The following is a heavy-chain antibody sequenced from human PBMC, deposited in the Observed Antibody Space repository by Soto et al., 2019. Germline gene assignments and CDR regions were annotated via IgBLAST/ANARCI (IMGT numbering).Heavy chain of an antibody. Sequence: EVQLLESGGGLLQPGGSLRLSCAASGFTFSSYAMSWVRQAPGKGLEWVSAISGSAATTFYADSVKGRFTVSRDNSKNTLYLQMNSLRAEDTAVYYCARGPRYCSGYSCDYYMDVWGKGTTVTVSS. CDR3: ARGPRYCSGYSCDYYMDV. V-gene: IGHV3-23*01. CDR1: GFTFSSYA. D-gene: IGHD2-15*01. J-gene: IGHJ6*03. CDR2: ISGSAATT.